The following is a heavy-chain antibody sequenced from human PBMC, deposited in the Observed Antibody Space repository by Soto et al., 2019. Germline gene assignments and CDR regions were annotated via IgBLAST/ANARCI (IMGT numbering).Heavy chain of an antibody. Sequence: GGSLRLSCAASGFTFSSYAMHWVRQAPGKGLEWVAVISYDGSNKYYADSVKGRFTISRDNSKNTRYLQMNSLRAEDTAVYYCARGSGPYYYYGMDVWGQGTAVNVSS. D-gene: IGHD6-19*01. CDR2: ISYDGSNK. V-gene: IGHV3-30-3*01. J-gene: IGHJ6*02. CDR1: GFTFSSYA. CDR3: ARGSGPYYYYGMDV.